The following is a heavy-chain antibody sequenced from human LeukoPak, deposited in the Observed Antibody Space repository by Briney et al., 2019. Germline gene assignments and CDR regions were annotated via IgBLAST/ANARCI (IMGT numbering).Heavy chain of an antibody. D-gene: IGHD6-13*01. CDR1: GGSISSSSYY. J-gene: IGHJ5*02. CDR2: IYHSGST. V-gene: IGHV4-30-2*01. CDR3: ARGGTAAAGKNP. Sequence: PSETLSLTCTVSGGSISSSSYYWGWIRQPPGKGLEWIGYIYHSGSTYYNPSLKSRVTISVDRSKNQFSLKLSSVTAADTAVYYCARGGTAAAGKNPWGQGTLVTVSS.